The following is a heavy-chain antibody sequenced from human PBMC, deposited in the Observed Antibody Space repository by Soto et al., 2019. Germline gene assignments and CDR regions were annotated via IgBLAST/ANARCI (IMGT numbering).Heavy chain of an antibody. Sequence: SETLSLTCTVSGGSISSSSYYWGWIRQPPGKGLEWIGSIYYSGSTYYNPSLKSRVTISVDTSKNQFSLKLSSVTAADTAVYYCAAPSGPFDYWGQGTLVTVSS. CDR2: IYYSGST. V-gene: IGHV4-39*01. D-gene: IGHD3-10*01. CDR3: AAPSGPFDY. CDR1: GGSISSSSYY. J-gene: IGHJ4*02.